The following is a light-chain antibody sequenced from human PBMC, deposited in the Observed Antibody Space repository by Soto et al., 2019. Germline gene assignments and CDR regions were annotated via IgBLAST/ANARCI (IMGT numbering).Light chain of an antibody. CDR2: RAS. CDR1: QSVSSN. V-gene: IGKV3-15*01. J-gene: IGKJ1*01. CDR3: QQYNNWPPGT. Sequence: EIVMTQSPATLSVSPGERATLSCRASQSVSSNLAWYQQKPGQAPRLLFYRASTRATGIPARFSGSGSGKEFTLTISSLQSEDFAIYYCQQYNNWPPGTLGQGPKVEVK.